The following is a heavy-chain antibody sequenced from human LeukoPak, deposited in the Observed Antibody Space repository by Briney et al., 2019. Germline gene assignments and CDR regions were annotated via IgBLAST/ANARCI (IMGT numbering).Heavy chain of an antibody. V-gene: IGHV4-38-2*02. CDR2: IFHSGRT. J-gene: IGHJ5*02. CDR1: GYSISSGFY. Sequence: PSETLSLTCSVSGYSISSGFYWGWIRQPPGKGLEWLGSIFHSGRTYYNPSLKSRVTISVDTSKNQFSLKLSSVTAADTAVYYCARRTYCSGGSCYSRGTSWFDPWGQGTLVTVSS. D-gene: IGHD2-15*01. CDR3: ARRTYCSGGSCYSRGTSWFDP.